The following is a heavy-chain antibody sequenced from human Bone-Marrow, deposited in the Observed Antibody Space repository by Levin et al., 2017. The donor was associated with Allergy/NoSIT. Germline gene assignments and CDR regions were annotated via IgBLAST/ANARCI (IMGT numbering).Heavy chain of an antibody. V-gene: IGHV4-59*01. D-gene: IGHD3-3*01. CDR3: ARVDFGADTAFDY. J-gene: IGHJ4*02. CDR2: IYYSGST. Sequence: ESLKISCTVSGGSISSYYWSWIRQPPGKGLEWIGYIYYSGSTNYNPSLKSRVTISVDTSKNQFSLKLSSVTAADTAVYYCARVDFGADTAFDYWGQGTLVTVSS. CDR1: GGSISSYY.